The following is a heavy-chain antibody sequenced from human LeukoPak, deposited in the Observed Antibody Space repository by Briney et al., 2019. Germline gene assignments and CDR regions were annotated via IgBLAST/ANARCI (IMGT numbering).Heavy chain of an antibody. Sequence: SETLSLTCTVSGGSISSGSYYWSWLRQPAGTGLEWVGRIYTSGSTNYNPSLKSRVTISVDTSKNQFSLKLSSVTAADTAVYYCARETWVWFGELLADWFDPWGQGTLVTVSS. CDR1: GGSISSGSYY. V-gene: IGHV4-61*02. D-gene: IGHD3-10*01. CDR2: IYTSGST. CDR3: ARETWVWFGELLADWFDP. J-gene: IGHJ5*02.